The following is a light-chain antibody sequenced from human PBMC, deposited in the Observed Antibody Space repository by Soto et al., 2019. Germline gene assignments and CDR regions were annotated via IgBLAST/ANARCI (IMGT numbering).Light chain of an antibody. V-gene: IGKV3-15*01. CDR1: QSVNSN. CDR3: QQYNNWPFT. J-gene: IGKJ3*01. Sequence: EIMITQSPVTLSVSPGERATLSCRASQSVNSNLAWYQQKPGQAPRLLIYGASTRATGIPASFIGNGSGTEFTLTASSXQPEDFAVYYCQQYNNWPFTFGPGTKVDTK. CDR2: GAS.